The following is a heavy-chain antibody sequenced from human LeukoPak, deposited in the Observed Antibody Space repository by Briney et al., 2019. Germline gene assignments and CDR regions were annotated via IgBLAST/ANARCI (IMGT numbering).Heavy chain of an antibody. J-gene: IGHJ4*02. CDR3: ATFRWGVGFEY. CDR2: INHSGST. Sequence: SETLSLTCAVYGGSFSGYYWTFIRQPPGKGPEWIGEINHSGSTNYNPTLKSRVTISVDTSRNEFSLRLNSVTAADTAVYYCATFRWGVGFEYWGQGTLVTVSS. D-gene: IGHD3-16*01. CDR1: GGSFSGYY. V-gene: IGHV4-34*01.